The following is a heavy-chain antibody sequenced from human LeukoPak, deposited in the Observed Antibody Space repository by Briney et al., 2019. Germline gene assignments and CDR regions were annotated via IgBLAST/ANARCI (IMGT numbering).Heavy chain of an antibody. CDR2: IYYSGST. J-gene: IGHJ6*02. CDR3: ARVMSSSGWYYEPPNGMDV. V-gene: IGHV4-39*07. Sequence: PSETVSLTCTVSGGSISSSSYYWGWIRQPPGKGLEWIGSIYYSGSTYYNPSLKSRVTISVDTSKNQFSLKPSSVTAADTAVYYCARVMSSSGWYYEPPNGMDVWGQGTTVTVSS. D-gene: IGHD6-19*01. CDR1: GGSISSSSYY.